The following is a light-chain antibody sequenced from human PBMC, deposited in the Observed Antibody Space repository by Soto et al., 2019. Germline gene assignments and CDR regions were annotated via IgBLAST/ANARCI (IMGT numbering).Light chain of an antibody. Sequence: QYALTQPRSVSGSPGQSVTISCTGTSSGVGNYNYVSWYQQHPGKAPKLMIYGVTERPSGVPDRFSGSKSGNTASLTISGRHTEDEAYYYCCSYAGTYTLIFGGGTKLTVL. CDR2: GVT. CDR3: CSYAGTYTLI. J-gene: IGLJ2*01. CDR1: SSGVGNYNY. V-gene: IGLV2-11*01.